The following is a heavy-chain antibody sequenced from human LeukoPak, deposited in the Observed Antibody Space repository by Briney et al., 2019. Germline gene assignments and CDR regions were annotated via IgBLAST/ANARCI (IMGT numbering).Heavy chain of an antibody. CDR2: ISSSGSTI. V-gene: IGHV3-48*03. CDR3: ARPSRGVIPYY. D-gene: IGHD3-10*01. Sequence: GGSLRLSCAASGFTFSSYEMNWVRQAPGKGPEWVSYISSSGSTIYYADSVKGRFTISRDNAKNSLYLQMNSLRAEDTAVYYCARPSRGVIPYYWGQGTLVTVSS. J-gene: IGHJ4*02. CDR1: GFTFSSYE.